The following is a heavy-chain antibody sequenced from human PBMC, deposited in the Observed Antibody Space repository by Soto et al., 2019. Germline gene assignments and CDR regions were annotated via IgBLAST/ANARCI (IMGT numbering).Heavy chain of an antibody. Sequence: QVQLVQSGAEVKKPGASVKVSCKASGYTFTSYGISWVRQAPGQGLEWLGWISSYNGNTNYAQKFQGRFTMTTDTSTNTAYMELRSLRSDDTAVYYCASDQAPQYCEYWGQGTLVTVSS. CDR3: ASDQAPQYCEY. J-gene: IGHJ4*02. CDR2: ISSYNGNT. V-gene: IGHV1-18*01. CDR1: GYTFTSYG. D-gene: IGHD2-15*01.